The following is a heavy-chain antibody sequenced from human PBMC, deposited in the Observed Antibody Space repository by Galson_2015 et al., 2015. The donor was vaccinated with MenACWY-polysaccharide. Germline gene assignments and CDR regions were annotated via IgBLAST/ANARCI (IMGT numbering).Heavy chain of an antibody. CDR2: VSASGAVT. CDR3: ANPGLSTRRTSDVDY. CDR1: GFTFSSYT. D-gene: IGHD5/OR15-5a*01. J-gene: IGHJ4*02. V-gene: IGHV3-23*01. Sequence: SLRLSCAASGFTFSSYTMSWVRQAPGKGLEWVSGVSASGAVTYYADSVRGRVAISRDNSKNTLYLRMNSLRAADTAVYYSANPGLSTRRTSDVDYWGQGTLVTVSS.